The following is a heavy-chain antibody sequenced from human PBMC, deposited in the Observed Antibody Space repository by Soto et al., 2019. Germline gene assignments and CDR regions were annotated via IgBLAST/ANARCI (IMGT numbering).Heavy chain of an antibody. V-gene: IGHV3-43*01. Sequence: PGGSLRLSCATSGFKFDDYSMHWVRQAPGKGLEWVSLISWDGTRTNYADSVRGRFTISRDSSKNSLYLQMNSLRTEDTGLYYCAAADYGDYPNWFDPWGQGTLVTVSS. D-gene: IGHD4-17*01. CDR1: GFKFDDYS. CDR3: AAADYGDYPNWFDP. CDR2: ISWDGTRT. J-gene: IGHJ5*02.